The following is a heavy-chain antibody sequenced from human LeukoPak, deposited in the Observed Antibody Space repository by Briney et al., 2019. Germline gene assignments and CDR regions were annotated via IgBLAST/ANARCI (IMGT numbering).Heavy chain of an antibody. J-gene: IGHJ6*02. D-gene: IGHD5-12*01. CDR1: GGSISSYY. CDR3: ARDSYTYEVVYGMDV. CDR2: IYTSGST. V-gene: IGHV4-4*07. Sequence: SETLSLTCTVSGGSISSYYWSWIRQPAGKGLEWIGRIYTSGSTNYNPSLKSRVTMSVDTSKNQFSLKLSSVTAADTAVYYCARDSYTYEVVYGMDVWGQGTTVTVSS.